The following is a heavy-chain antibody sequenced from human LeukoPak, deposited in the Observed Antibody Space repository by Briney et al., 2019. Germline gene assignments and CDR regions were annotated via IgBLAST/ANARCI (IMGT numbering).Heavy chain of an antibody. CDR1: VGSFSGYY. J-gene: IGHJ3*02. D-gene: IGHD3-22*01. Sequence: PSETLSLTCAVSVGSFSGYYWSWIRQPPGKGLEWIGKINHSGGTNYNPSLKSRVTISVDTSKNQLSLKLSSVTAADTAVYYCARGWNYYGSSGFVGAFDIWGQGTMVTVSS. CDR2: INHSGGT. V-gene: IGHV4-34*01. CDR3: ARGWNYYGSSGFVGAFDI.